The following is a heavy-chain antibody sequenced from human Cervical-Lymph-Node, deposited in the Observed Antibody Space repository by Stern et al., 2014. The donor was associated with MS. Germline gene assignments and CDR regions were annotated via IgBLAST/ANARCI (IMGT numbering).Heavy chain of an antibody. CDR1: GYTLSSYA. J-gene: IGHJ1*01. Sequence: VQLVQSGAEVKKPGASVKVSCKASGYTLSSYAMHWVRQAPGQGLEWMGRINAGNGDTKYSQKFQGRVTVTRDTSANIAYMELSRLTSEDTAVYYCTTGLSTISLRYWGQGTLVTVSS. D-gene: IGHD2-2*01. CDR2: INAGNGDT. CDR3: TTGLSTISLRY. V-gene: IGHV1-3*01.